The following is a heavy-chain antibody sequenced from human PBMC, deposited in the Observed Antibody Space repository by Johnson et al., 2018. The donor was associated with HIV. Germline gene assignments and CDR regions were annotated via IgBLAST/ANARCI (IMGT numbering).Heavy chain of an antibody. D-gene: IGHD1-26*01. Sequence: VQLVESGGGLVQPGGSLRLSCVASGFMFSDYWMTWVRQAPGKGLEWVANIQQDGSAKYYLDSVKGRFTISRHNAKSSLYLQMNSLRAEDTAVYYCAKDTSHAFYSGSYWGAFDIWGQGTMFTVSS. CDR2: IQQDGSAK. J-gene: IGHJ3*02. CDR3: AKDTSHAFYSGSYWGAFDI. V-gene: IGHV3-7*01. CDR1: GFMFSDYW.